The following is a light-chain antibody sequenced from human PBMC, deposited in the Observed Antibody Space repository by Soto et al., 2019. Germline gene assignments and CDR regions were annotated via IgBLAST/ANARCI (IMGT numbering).Light chain of an antibody. V-gene: IGKV3-20*01. CDR1: QTVGKNY. CDR2: DAS. CDR3: QQYGSPSWT. Sequence: EIVMTQSPATLSVSPGEGATLSCRASQTVGKNYLAWYQQKPGQAPRLLVYDASTRATGVPDRFSGSGSGTGFTLTISRLEPEDFAVYYCQQYGSPSWTFGQGTKV. J-gene: IGKJ1*01.